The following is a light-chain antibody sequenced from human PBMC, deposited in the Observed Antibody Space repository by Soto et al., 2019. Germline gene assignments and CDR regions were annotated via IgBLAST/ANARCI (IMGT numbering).Light chain of an antibody. CDR3: QQRYHWPPLT. J-gene: IGKJ4*01. Sequence: EIVLTQSPVTQSLSPGDTATLSCRASQSVVRYVAWYQQKPGQAPRLLIYDATIRASGIPARFSGSGSGTDFSLTISSLEPEDFAVYYCQQRYHWPPLTFGGGTKVEVK. CDR1: QSVVRY. CDR2: DAT. V-gene: IGKV3-11*01.